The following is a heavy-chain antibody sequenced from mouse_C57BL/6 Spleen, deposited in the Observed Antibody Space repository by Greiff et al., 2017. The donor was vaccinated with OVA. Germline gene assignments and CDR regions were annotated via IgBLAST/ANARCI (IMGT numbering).Heavy chain of an antibody. CDR3: AIWGHDVRFAY. CDR2: INPNNGGT. Sequence: EVQRVESGPELVKPGASVKMSCKASGYTFTDYNMHWVKHSHGKSLEWIGYINPNNGGTSYNQKFKGKATLTVNKSSSTAYMELRSLTSEDSAVYYCAIWGHDVRFAYWGQGTLVTVSA. V-gene: IGHV1-22*01. J-gene: IGHJ3*01. D-gene: IGHD2-2*01. CDR1: GYTFTDYN.